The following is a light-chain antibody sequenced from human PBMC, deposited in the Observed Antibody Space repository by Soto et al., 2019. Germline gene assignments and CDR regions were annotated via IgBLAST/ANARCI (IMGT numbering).Light chain of an antibody. V-gene: IGKV1-5*03. Sequence: DIQVTPSPSTGACAVGAPVTIPCRASQTIDSWLAWYQQRPGKPPNLLIYKASTLASGVPSRFSGSGSGTEFTLTINSLQPDDFATYYCQQYHIYSGTFGQGTKVDI. CDR3: QQYHIYSGT. CDR1: QTIDSW. CDR2: KAS. J-gene: IGKJ1*01.